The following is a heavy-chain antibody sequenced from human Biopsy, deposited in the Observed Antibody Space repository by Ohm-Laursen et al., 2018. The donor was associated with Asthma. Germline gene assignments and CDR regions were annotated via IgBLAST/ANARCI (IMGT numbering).Heavy chain of an antibody. J-gene: IGHJ5*02. CDR3: ARGQKSAGDRWFDP. CDR1: GYTFIGCH. CDR2: INPNSGGT. D-gene: IGHD6-13*01. V-gene: IGHV1-2*06. Sequence: ASVNVSCKASGYTFIGCHIHWMRQAPGQGLEWMGRINPNSGGTNYAQKFQGRVTMTRDTSISTAYMEVSRLRCDDTAVYYCARGQKSAGDRWFDPWGQGTLVTVSS.